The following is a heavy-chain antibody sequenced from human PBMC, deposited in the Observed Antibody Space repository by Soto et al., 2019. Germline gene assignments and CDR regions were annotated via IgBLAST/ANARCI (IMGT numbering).Heavy chain of an antibody. CDR3: ARDYYGSGSYYNGAPSIFDY. V-gene: IGHV1-69*01. CDR2: IIPIFGTA. J-gene: IGHJ4*02. CDR1: GGTFSSYA. D-gene: IGHD3-10*01. Sequence: QVQLVQSGAEVKKPGSSVKVSCKASGGTFSSYAISWVRQAPGQGLEWMGGIIPIFGTANYAQKFQGRVTITADESTSTAYMELSSLRSEDTAVYYCARDYYGSGSYYNGAPSIFDYWGQVTLVTVSS.